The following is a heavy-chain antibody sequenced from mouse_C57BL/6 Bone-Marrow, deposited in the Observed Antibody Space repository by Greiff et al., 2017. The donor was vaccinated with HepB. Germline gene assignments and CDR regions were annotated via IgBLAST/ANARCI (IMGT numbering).Heavy chain of an antibody. D-gene: IGHD2-1*01. J-gene: IGHJ3*01. CDR1: GYTFTDYY. V-gene: IGHV1-19*01. CDR3: ARVRGYGNYEGVFAY. Sequence: EVKLVESGPVLVKPGASVKMSCKASGYTFTDYYMNWVKQSHGKSLEWIGVINPYNGGTSYNQKFKGKATLTVDKSSSTAYMELNSLTSEDSAVYYCARVRGYGNYEGVFAYWGQGTLVTVSA. CDR2: INPYNGGT.